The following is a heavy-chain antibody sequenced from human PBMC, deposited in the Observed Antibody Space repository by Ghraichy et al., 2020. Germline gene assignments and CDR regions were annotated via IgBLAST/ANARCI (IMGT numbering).Heavy chain of an antibody. CDR1: GFTFSSYG. J-gene: IGHJ5*02. CDR2: ISYDGSNK. V-gene: IGHV3-30*18. CDR3: AKDRGSIFGVVYWFDP. D-gene: IGHD3-3*01. Sequence: GGSLRLSCAASGFTFSSYGMHWVRQAPGKGLEWVAVISYDGSNKYYADSVKGRFTISRDNSKNTLYLQMNSLRAEDTAVYYCAKDRGSIFGVVYWFDPWGQGTLVTVSS.